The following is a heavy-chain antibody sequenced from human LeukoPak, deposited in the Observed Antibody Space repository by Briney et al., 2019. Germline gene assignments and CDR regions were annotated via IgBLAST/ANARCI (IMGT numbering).Heavy chain of an antibody. V-gene: IGHV3-15*01. D-gene: IGHD3-22*01. J-gene: IGHJ4*02. CDR3: AGSGYFFDY. CDR1: GFTFSSYA. CDR2: IKSKTDGGTT. Sequence: GGSLRLSCAASGFTFSSYAMSCVREAPGKGREWVRRIKSKTDGGTTDHAAPVKGRFTISRDDSKNTLYLQMNSLKTEDTAVYYCAGSGYFFDYWGQGTLVTVSS.